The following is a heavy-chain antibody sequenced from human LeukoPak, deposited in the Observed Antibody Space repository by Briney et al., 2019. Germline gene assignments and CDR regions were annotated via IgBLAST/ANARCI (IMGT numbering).Heavy chain of an antibody. D-gene: IGHD5-18*01. CDR2: ISGSGGNT. CDR1: GFTFNNYA. Sequence: GGSLRLSCAASGFTFNNYAMSWVRQAPGKGLEWVSTISGSGGNTYYADSVKGRFTFSRDNSKNTLYLQMNSLRAEDTAVYYCAKLSNSSSHDYWGQGTLVTISS. J-gene: IGHJ4*02. CDR3: AKLSNSSSHDY. V-gene: IGHV3-23*01.